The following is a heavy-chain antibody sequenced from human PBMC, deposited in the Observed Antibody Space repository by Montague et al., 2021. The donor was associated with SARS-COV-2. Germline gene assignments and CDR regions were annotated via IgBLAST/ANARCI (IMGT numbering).Heavy chain of an antibody. CDR1: GGSITGYY. CDR3: VRDHPYGGPRGAYDI. Sequence: SETLSLTCTVSGGSITGYYWSRLRRSPGKGLEWIAYIYDGGAVNXNPSLGSRVTISTDTSKNQLSLKVNSVNAADTAVYYCVRDHPYGGPRGAYDIWGQGTVVAVSS. CDR2: IYDGGAV. D-gene: IGHD4-23*01. J-gene: IGHJ3*02. V-gene: IGHV4-59*01.